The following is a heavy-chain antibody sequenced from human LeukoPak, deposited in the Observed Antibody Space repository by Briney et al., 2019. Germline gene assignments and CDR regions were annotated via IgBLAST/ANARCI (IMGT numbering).Heavy chain of an antibody. CDR1: GGSFGGYY. D-gene: IGHD3-3*01. J-gene: IGHJ4*02. CDR2: INHSGST. Sequence: SETLSLTCAVYGGSFGGYYWSWIRQPPGKGLEWIGEINHSGSTNYNPSLKSRVTISVDTSKNQFSLKLSSVTAANTAVYYCASTTIFGVVIINYWGQGTLVTVSS. CDR3: ASTTIFGVVIINY. V-gene: IGHV4-34*01.